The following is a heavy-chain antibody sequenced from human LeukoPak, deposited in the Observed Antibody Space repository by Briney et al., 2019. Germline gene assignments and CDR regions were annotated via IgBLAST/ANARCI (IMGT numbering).Heavy chain of an antibody. Sequence: GGSLRLSCAASGFTLSSYAFSWVRQPPGKGLEWVPTIGSSGDDSTYYAASVKGRFTISTDNYKNTLYLQMNSLRADDTAVYFCADPPNSGFWGQGTLVTVSS. V-gene: IGHV3-23*01. D-gene: IGHD3-10*01. CDR3: ADPPNSGF. J-gene: IGHJ4*02. CDR2: IGSSGDDST. CDR1: GFTLSSYA.